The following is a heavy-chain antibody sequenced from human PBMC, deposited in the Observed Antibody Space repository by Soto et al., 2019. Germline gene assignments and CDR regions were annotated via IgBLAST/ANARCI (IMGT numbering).Heavy chain of an antibody. D-gene: IGHD4-4*01. CDR1: GFSFSTYS. V-gene: IGHV3-21*01. Sequence: EVQLVESGGDLVKPGGSLRLSCAASGFSFSTYSMNWVRQAPGKGLEWVSSISSSSSFIYYTDAVKGRFTISRDNAKNSLFLQKNSLRAEDTAVYYCAKDRGNSNPSEFDYWGQGTLVTVSS. CDR2: ISSSSSFI. CDR3: AKDRGNSNPSEFDY. J-gene: IGHJ4*02.